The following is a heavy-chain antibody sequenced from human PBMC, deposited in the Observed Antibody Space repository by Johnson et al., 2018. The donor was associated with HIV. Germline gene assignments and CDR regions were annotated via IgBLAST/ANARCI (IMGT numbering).Heavy chain of an antibody. J-gene: IGHJ3*02. D-gene: IGHD5-18*01. Sequence: VQLVESGGGLVQPGRSLRLSCAASGFRFDDYAMHWVRQAPVKGLEWVSGISWNSGSIGYADSVKGRFTISRDNAKNTLYLQMNSLRAEDTAVYYCASQGYAFDIWGQGTMVTVSS. V-gene: IGHV3-9*01. CDR1: GFRFDDYA. CDR2: ISWNSGSI. CDR3: ASQGYAFDI.